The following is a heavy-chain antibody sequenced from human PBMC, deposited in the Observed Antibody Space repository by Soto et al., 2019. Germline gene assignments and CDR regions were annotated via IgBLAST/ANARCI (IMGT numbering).Heavy chain of an antibody. CDR1: GGSFSGYY. Sequence: SETLSLTCAVYGGSFSGYYWSWIRQPPGKGLEWIGEINHSGSTNYNPSLKSRVTISVDTSKNQFSLKLSSVTAADTAVYYCARGYCSGGSCYYYYYYYYMDGWGKGTTVTVSS. J-gene: IGHJ6*03. D-gene: IGHD2-15*01. CDR2: INHSGST. V-gene: IGHV4-34*01. CDR3: ARGYCSGGSCYYYYYYYYMDG.